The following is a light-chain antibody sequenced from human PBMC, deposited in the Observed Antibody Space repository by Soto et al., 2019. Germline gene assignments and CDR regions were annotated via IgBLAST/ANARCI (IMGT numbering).Light chain of an antibody. CDR1: QSVSSNF. CDR2: GAS. Sequence: EIVLTQSPGTLSLSPGERATLSCKASQSVSSNFLAWYQRKPGHAPRLLIYGASYRATDIPDRFSGSGSGTDFTLTITRLEPEDFAVYYCQQYGTSPPTFGQGTKVEIK. V-gene: IGKV3-20*01. J-gene: IGKJ1*01. CDR3: QQYGTSPPT.